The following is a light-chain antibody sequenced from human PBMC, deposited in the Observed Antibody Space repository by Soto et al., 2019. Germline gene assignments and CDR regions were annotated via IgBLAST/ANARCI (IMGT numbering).Light chain of an antibody. CDR2: EVS. V-gene: IGLV2-8*01. J-gene: IGLJ1*01. Sequence: QSALTQPPSASGSPGQSVTISCTGTSSDVGGYNYVSWYQQHPGKDPTLMIYEVSTRPSGVLVRFSGSKSCNTASLTFSWPPAEDEADYSFFSYAGSNKHFFGTGTYVTVL. CDR1: SSDVGGYNY. CDR3: FSYAGSNKHF.